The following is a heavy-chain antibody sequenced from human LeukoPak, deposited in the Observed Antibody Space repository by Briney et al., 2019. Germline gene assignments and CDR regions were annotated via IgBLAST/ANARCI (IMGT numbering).Heavy chain of an antibody. Sequence: QPGGSLRLSCAASGFTFSDHYMDWVRQAPGKGLEWVGRTRNKANSYTTEYAASVKGIFTSSRDDSKNSLYLQMNSLKTEDTAVYYCASLYGSGKRWVDPWGQGTLVTVSS. V-gene: IGHV3-72*01. CDR1: GFTFSDHY. D-gene: IGHD3-10*01. CDR2: TRNKANSYTT. CDR3: ASLYGSGKRWVDP. J-gene: IGHJ5*02.